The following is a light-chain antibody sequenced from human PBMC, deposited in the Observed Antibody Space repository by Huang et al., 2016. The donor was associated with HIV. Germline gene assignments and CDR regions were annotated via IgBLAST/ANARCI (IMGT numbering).Light chain of an antibody. V-gene: IGKV3-15*01. CDR2: GAS. CDR3: QQYDDRPPLT. Sequence: ETAMTQSPATLSVSPGERATLSCRASQSVSNKVAWYQQKPGHAPRLLIYGASTRATGIPARFSGSGSGTEFTLTISSLQSEDFAVYYCQQYDDRPPLTFGPGTTVEIK. J-gene: IGKJ3*01. CDR1: QSVSNK.